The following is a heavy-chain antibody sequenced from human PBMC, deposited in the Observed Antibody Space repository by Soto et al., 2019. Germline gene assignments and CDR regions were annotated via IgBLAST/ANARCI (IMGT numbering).Heavy chain of an antibody. V-gene: IGHV4-59*01. Sequence: QVQPQESGPGLVKPSETLSLTCTVSGGSISSYYWTWIRQPPGKGLEWVGYVYYSGTTYYNPSLQSRVTISVDTSKNQFSLKVKSVTAADTAIYYCARAGSTWRYFFDYWGQGSLVTVSS. CDR3: ARAGSTWRYFFDY. D-gene: IGHD6-13*01. CDR1: GGSISSYY. CDR2: VYYSGTT. J-gene: IGHJ4*02.